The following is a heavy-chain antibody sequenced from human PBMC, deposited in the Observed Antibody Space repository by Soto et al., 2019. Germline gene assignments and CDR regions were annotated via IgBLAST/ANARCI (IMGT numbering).Heavy chain of an antibody. CDR3: AREKYKITRGWIIDY. CDR1: GGSISSYY. Sequence: PSETLSLTCTVSGGSISSYYWSWIRQPPGKGLEWIGYIYYSGSTNYNPSLKSRVTISVDTSKNQFSLKLSSVTAADTAVYYCAREKYKITRGWIIDYWGQGTLVTVS. CDR2: IYYSGST. J-gene: IGHJ4*02. D-gene: IGHD6-19*01. V-gene: IGHV4-59*01.